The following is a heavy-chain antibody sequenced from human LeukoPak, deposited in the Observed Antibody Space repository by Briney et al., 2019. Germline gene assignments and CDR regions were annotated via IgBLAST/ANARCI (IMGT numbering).Heavy chain of an antibody. Sequence: GGSLRLSCAASGFSLNSYSLSWVRQAPGKGLEWVSSISSTSAYIHYADSVKGRFTISRDNAKNSLYLQMNSLRAEDTALYYCARSGGSSSWPFDYWGQGTLVTVSS. V-gene: IGHV3-21*04. CDR1: GFSLNSYS. J-gene: IGHJ4*02. CDR3: ARSGGSSSWPFDY. D-gene: IGHD6-13*01. CDR2: ISSTSAYI.